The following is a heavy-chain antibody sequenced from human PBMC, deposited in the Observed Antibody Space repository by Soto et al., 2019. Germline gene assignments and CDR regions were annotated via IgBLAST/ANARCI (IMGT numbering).Heavy chain of an antibody. V-gene: IGHV1-2*04. J-gene: IGHJ4*02. D-gene: IGHD1-1*01. Sequence: ASVKVSCKASGYTFTGYYMHWVRQAPGQGLEWMGWINPNSGGINYAQKFQGWVTMTRDTSISTAYMELSRLRSDDTAVYYCARDFTSTGTISRYFDYWGQGTLVTVSS. CDR2: INPNSGGI. CDR3: ARDFTSTGTISRYFDY. CDR1: GYTFTGYY.